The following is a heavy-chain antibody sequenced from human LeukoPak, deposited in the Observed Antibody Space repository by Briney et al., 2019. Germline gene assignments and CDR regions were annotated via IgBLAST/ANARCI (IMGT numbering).Heavy chain of an antibody. V-gene: IGHV4-59*01. Sequence: SETLSLTCTVSGGSISSYYWSWIRQPPGKGLEWIGYIYYSGSTNYNPSLKSRVTISVDTSKNQFSLKLSSVTAADTAVYCCARDPSVGYFDLWGRGTLVTVSS. CDR3: ARDPSVGYFDL. CDR2: IYYSGST. J-gene: IGHJ2*01. CDR1: GGSISSYY. D-gene: IGHD6-6*01.